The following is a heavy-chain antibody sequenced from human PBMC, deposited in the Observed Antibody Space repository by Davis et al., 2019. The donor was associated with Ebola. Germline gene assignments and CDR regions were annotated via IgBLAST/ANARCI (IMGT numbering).Heavy chain of an antibody. CDR1: GFTFSSYG. V-gene: IGHV3-30*03. CDR2: ISYDGSNK. J-gene: IGHJ6*02. CDR3: ARSVAATFYGMDV. D-gene: IGHD2-15*01. Sequence: GSLRLSCAASGFTFSSYGMHWVRQAPGKGLEWVAVISYDGSNKYYADSVKGRFTISRDNSKNTLYLQMNSLRAEDTAVYYCARSVAATFYGMDVWGQGTTVTVSS.